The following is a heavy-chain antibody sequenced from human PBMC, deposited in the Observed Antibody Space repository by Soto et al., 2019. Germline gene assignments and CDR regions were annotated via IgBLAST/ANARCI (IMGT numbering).Heavy chain of an antibody. D-gene: IGHD3-22*01. CDR3: ARLSFGYYYDSSGYRTTMGAFDI. Sequence: SETLSLTCAVSGGSISSGGYSWGWIRQPPGKSLERIGYIYYSGSTYYNPSLKSRVAISVATSKNQFSLKLSSVTAADTAVYYCARLSFGYYYDSSGYRTTMGAFDIWGQGTMVTVSS. J-gene: IGHJ3*02. CDR1: GGSISSGGYS. CDR2: IYYSGST. V-gene: IGHV4-30-2*03.